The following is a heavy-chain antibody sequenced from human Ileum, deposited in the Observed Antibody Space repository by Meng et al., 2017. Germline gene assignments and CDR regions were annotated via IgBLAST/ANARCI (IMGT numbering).Heavy chain of an antibody. J-gene: IGHJ4*02. Sequence: ESGPGLVNPSETLSLTCTVSGDSLSSGTYYWGWIRQPPGKGLEWIGSLYYSGNTYYNPSLRSRVTISIDTSKNQFSLKLNSVTAADTAVYYCGKAPHYWGQGTLVTVSS. CDR2: LYYSGNT. CDR3: GKAPHY. V-gene: IGHV4-39*07. CDR1: GDSLSSGTYY.